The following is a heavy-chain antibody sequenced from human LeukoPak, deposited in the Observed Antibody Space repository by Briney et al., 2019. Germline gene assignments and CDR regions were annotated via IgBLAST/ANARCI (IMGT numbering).Heavy chain of an antibody. D-gene: IGHD3-10*01. CDR1: GFTFSSYA. CDR3: AKVIMVRGVRFDY. J-gene: IGHJ4*02. Sequence: GGSLRLSCAASGFTFSSYAMSWVRQAPGKGLEWVSAISGSGGSTYYADSVKGRFTISRDNSKNTLYQQMNSLRAEDTAVYYCAKVIMVRGVRFDYWGQGTLVTVSS. V-gene: IGHV3-23*01. CDR2: ISGSGGST.